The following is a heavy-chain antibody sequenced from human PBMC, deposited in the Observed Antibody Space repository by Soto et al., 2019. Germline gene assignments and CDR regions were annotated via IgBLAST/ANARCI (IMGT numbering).Heavy chain of an antibody. CDR2: IRSKANSNAT. V-gene: IGHV3-73*01. CDR1: GFTFSGSA. J-gene: IGHJ4*02. Sequence: GGSLRLSCAASGFTFSGSAMHWVRQASGKGLEWVVRIRSKANSNATAYAAPVKGRFTISRDESKNTAHLQMNSLKTEDTAVYYCLFVDTGRCSIRTQCTDYWGQGTLVTVS. D-gene: IGHD5-18*01. CDR3: LFVDTGRCSIRTQCTDY.